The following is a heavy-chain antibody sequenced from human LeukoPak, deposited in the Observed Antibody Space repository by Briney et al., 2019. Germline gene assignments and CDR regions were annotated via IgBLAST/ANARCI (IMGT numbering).Heavy chain of an antibody. CDR2: IKQDGSEK. CDR1: GFTFSSYW. Sequence: PGGSLRLSCAASGFTFSSYWMSWVRQAPGKGLEWVANIKQDGSEKYYVDSVKGRFTISRDNAKNSLYLQMNSLRAEDTAVYYCASKGSSKYMGFDYWGQGTLVTVSS. D-gene: IGHD6-6*01. V-gene: IGHV3-7*01. J-gene: IGHJ4*02. CDR3: ASKGSSKYMGFDY.